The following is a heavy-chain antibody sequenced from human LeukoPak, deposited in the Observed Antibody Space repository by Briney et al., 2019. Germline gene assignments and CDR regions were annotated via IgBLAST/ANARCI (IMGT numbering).Heavy chain of an antibody. CDR3: AKGSYYDSSGSFYFDY. CDR1: GFTFSSYA. CDR2: ISGSGGST. Sequence: GGSRSLSCEASGFTFSSYAMSWVRQAPGKGLEWVSAISGSGGSTYYADSVKGRFTISRDNSKNTLYVQVNSLGTEDTAAYYCAKGSYYDSSGSFYFDYWGQGTLVTVSS. V-gene: IGHV3-23*01. D-gene: IGHD3-22*01. J-gene: IGHJ4*02.